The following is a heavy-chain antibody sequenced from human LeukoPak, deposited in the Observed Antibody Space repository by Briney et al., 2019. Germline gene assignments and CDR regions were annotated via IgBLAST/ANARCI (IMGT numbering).Heavy chain of an antibody. J-gene: IGHJ4*02. CDR1: GYTFTGYY. CDR2: INPNSGGT. D-gene: IGHD2-21*02. V-gene: IGHV1-2*06. Sequence: GASVKVSCKASGYTFTGYYMHWVRQAPGQGLEWMGRINPNSGGTNYAQKFQGRVTMTRDTSISTAYMELSRLRSDDTAVYYCARILYCGGGDCCFDYWGQGTLVTVSS. CDR3: ARILYCGGGDCCFDY.